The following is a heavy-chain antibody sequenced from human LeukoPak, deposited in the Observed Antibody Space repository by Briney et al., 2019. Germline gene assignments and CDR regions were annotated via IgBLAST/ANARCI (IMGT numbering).Heavy chain of an antibody. CDR2: INAGKGTK. Sequence: ASVKVSCKASGYTFTSHAMHWVRQAPGQGLEWMGWINAGKGTKKYSQKFQARLTITSDTSASTAYMELSSLRSEDTAVYYCARSPGWQQLVRYYGMDVWGQGTTVTVSS. D-gene: IGHD6-13*01. CDR3: ARSPGWQQLVRYYGMDV. V-gene: IGHV1-3*01. CDR1: GYTFTSHA. J-gene: IGHJ6*02.